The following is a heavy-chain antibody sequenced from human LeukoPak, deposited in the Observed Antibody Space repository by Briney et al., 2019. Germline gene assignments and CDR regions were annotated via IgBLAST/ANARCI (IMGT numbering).Heavy chain of an antibody. CDR1: GGSISSYY. CDR2: IYYSGST. CDR3: ARERINYFYGMDV. V-gene: IGHV4-59*01. J-gene: IGHJ6*02. D-gene: IGHD2-15*01. Sequence: KPSETLSLTCTVSGGSISSYYWSWIRQPPGKGLEWIGYIYYSGSTNYNPSLRSRVTISVDTSKNQFSLRLSSVTAADTAVYYCARERINYFYGMDVWGQGTTVTVSS.